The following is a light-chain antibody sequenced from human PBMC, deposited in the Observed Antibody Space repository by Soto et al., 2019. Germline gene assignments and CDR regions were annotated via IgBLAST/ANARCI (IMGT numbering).Light chain of an antibody. J-gene: IGKJ4*01. CDR1: QSIISH. V-gene: IGKV1-39*01. Sequence: DIQMTQSPSSLSASVGDRVTITCRASQSIISHLHWYQQKPGKAPELLIYAASSLQSGVPSRFIGSGSGTDLTLTIGSLHPEDSATYYCQHSYNTPSTFGGGTKVEVK. CDR3: QHSYNTPST. CDR2: AAS.